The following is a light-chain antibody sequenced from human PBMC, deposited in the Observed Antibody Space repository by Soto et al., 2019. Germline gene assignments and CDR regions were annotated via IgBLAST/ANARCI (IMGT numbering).Light chain of an antibody. CDR3: QQSGSSPET. V-gene: IGKV3-20*01. CDR2: GAS. Sequence: SVLTPSPRTLSLSPGERATLSCSASQSVGSSYLAWYHQKPGQAPRLLISGASSRATGIPDRFSGSGSGTDFTLTISRLEPEDFAVFYCQQSGSSPETFGGGTKVDI. CDR1: QSVGSSY. J-gene: IGKJ4*01.